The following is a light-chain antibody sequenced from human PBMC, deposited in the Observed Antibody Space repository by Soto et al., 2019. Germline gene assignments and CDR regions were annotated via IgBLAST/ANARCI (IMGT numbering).Light chain of an antibody. J-gene: IGKJ5*01. CDR2: AAS. Sequence: IRITQSPSALSASVGDRVTITCRASQSISSYLNWYQQKPGKAPKLLIYAASSLQSGVPSRFSGSGSGTDFTLTISSLQPEDFATYYCQQSYSTPFPFGQGTRLEI. CDR1: QSISSY. V-gene: IGKV1-39*01. CDR3: QQSYSTPFP.